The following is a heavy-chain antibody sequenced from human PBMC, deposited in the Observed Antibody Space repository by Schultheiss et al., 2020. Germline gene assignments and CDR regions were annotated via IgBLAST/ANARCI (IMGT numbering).Heavy chain of an antibody. CDR2: IYSGGST. V-gene: IGHV3-66*02. D-gene: IGHD4-17*01. J-gene: IGHJ4*02. Sequence: GGSLRLSCAASGFTVSSNYMSWVRQAPGKGLEWVSVIYSGGSTYYADSVKGRFTISRDNSKNTLYLQMNSLRAEDTAVYYCARDGTVTRERYFDYWGQGTLVTVSS. CDR3: ARDGTVTRERYFDY. CDR1: GFTVSSNY.